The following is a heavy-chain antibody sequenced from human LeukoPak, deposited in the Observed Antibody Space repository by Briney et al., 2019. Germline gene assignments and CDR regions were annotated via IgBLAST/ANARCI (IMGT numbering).Heavy chain of an antibody. D-gene: IGHD1-26*01. CDR2: IYYSGST. CDR1: GGSISSYY. V-gene: IGHV4-59*08. CDR3: ARHIGDSGSSPFDY. Sequence: PSETLSLTCTVSGGSISSYYWSWIRQPPGKGLEWIGYIYYSGSTNYNPSLKSRVTMSVDTSKNQFSLKLSSVTAADTAVYYCARHIGDSGSSPFDYWGQGTLVTVSS. J-gene: IGHJ4*02.